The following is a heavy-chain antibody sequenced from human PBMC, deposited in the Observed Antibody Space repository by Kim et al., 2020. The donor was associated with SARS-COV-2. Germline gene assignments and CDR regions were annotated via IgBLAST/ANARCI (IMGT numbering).Heavy chain of an antibody. CDR3: AFGTGGAYY. Sequence: GGSLRLSCAASGLTFSSSAMSWVRQAPGKGLEWVSTIGARGFTTYYADSVKGRFTISRDNSKNTLFLQMNSLRAEDTAIYYCAFGTGGAYYWGQGTLVTVSS. CDR2: IGARGFTT. J-gene: IGHJ4*02. CDR1: GLTFSSSA. D-gene: IGHD1-1*01. V-gene: IGHV3-23*01.